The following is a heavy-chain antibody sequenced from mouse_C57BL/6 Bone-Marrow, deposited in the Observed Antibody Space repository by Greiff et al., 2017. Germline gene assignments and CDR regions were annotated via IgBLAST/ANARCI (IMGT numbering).Heavy chain of an antibody. CDR3: ARTRDGYNCDY. V-gene: IGHV1-61*01. Sequence: VQLQQPGAELVRPGSSVKLSCKASGYTFTSYWMDWVKQRPGQGLEWIGNIYPSDSDTHYNQQFKDKATVTVDKSSSTSYMQLSSLTSEDFAFYYCARTRDGYNCDYWGQGTTLTGSS. D-gene: IGHD2-3*01. J-gene: IGHJ2*01. CDR1: GYTFTSYW. CDR2: IYPSDSDT.